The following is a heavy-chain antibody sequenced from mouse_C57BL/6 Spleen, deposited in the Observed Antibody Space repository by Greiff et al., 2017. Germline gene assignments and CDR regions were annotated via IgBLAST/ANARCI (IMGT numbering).Heavy chain of an antibody. CDR2: FYPGSGST. D-gene: IGHD2-4*01. CDR1: GYTFTSYC. V-gene: IGHV1-55*01. J-gene: IGHJ4*01. CDR3: ASGDYEGYYAMDY. Sequence: QVQLQQPGAELVKPGASVKMSCKASGYTFTSYCITWVKQRPGHCLACIGAFYPGSGSTNSNEKFKSKATLTVATSSNTSYMQVSRLTSEDSAVYDCASGDYEGYYAMDYRGQGTSVTGAS.